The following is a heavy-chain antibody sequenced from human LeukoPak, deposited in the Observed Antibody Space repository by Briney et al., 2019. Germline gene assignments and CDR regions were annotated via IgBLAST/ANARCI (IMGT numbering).Heavy chain of an antibody. CDR3: ARGGGSGYYYYLDY. CDR2: IYYSGST. J-gene: IGHJ4*02. D-gene: IGHD3-22*01. CDR1: GGSISSSSYY. V-gene: IGHV4-39*07. Sequence: PSETLSLTCTVSGGSISSSSYYWGWIRQPPGKGLEWIGSIYYSGSTYYNPSLKSRVTISVDTSKNQFSLKLSSVTAADTAVYYCARGGGSGYYYYLDYWGQGTLVTVSS.